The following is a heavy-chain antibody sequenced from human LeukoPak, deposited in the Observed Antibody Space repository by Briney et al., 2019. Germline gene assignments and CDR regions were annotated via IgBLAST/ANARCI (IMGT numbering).Heavy chain of an antibody. D-gene: IGHD1-1*01. CDR2: IYYSGST. CDR1: GGSISSYY. Sequence: PSETLSLTCTVSGGSISSYYWSWIRQPPGKGLEWIGYIYYSGSTNYNPSLKSRVTTSVDTSKNQFSLKLSSVTAADTAVYYCVRESWPPGYKTRYYYYMDVWGKGTTVTVSS. J-gene: IGHJ6*03. V-gene: IGHV4-59*01. CDR3: VRESWPPGYKTRYYYYMDV.